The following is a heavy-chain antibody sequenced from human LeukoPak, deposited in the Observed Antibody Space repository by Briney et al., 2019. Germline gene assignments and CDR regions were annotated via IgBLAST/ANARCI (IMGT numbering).Heavy chain of an antibody. D-gene: IGHD6-6*01. CDR3: ARHDSSSSSFDY. J-gene: IGHJ4*02. Sequence: PSETLSLTCTVPGGSISNYYRSWIRQPPGKGLEWIGYIYPSGSTNYNPSPKCRVTISVYTSKNQFSLKLSSVTAADTAVYYCARHDSSSSSFDYWGQGTLVTVSS. CDR1: GGSISNYY. V-gene: IGHV4-4*09. CDR2: IYPSGST.